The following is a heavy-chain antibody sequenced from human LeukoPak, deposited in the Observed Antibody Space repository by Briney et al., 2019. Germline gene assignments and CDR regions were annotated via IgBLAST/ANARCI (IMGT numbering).Heavy chain of an antibody. V-gene: IGHV3-30*04. Sequence: GGSLRLSCTASGFTLSNFAMHWLRQAPGKGLEWVAIISYDGSQKYYGGSVKGRFTISRDTSKNMLYLEMNSLRGDDTGVYYCARDAPSGEASAGTFDSWGQGTLVTVSS. J-gene: IGHJ5*01. CDR1: GFTLSNFA. D-gene: IGHD6-13*01. CDR3: ARDAPSGEASAGTFDS. CDR2: ISYDGSQK.